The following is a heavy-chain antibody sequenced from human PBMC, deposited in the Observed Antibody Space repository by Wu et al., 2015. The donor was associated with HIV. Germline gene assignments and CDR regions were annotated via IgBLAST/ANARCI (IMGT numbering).Heavy chain of an antibody. CDR1: GYTFTGYY. CDR2: INPNSGGT. D-gene: IGHD6-19*01. CDR3: ARVGYSSGWSAFNPGYYGMDV. V-gene: IGHV1-2*02. J-gene: IGHJ6*02. Sequence: QVQLVQSGAEVKKPGASVKVSCKASGYTFTGYYMHWVRQAPGQGLEWMGWINPNSGGTNYAQKFQGRVTTTRDTSISTAYMELSRLRSGDTAVYYCARVGYSSGWSAFNPGYYGMDVWGQGTTVTVSS.